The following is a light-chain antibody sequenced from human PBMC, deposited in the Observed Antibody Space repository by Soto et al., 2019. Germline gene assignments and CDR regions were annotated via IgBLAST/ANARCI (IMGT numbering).Light chain of an antibody. V-gene: IGKV1-5*03. J-gene: IGKJ1*01. CDR3: QHYKESST. Sequence: DIQMTQSPSTQSASVGDRVTITCRASQSISSWLAWYQQKPGKAPKLLIYEASSSQIGVPPRFSGSGFGTEFTLTISSLQPDDFATYYCQHYKESSTFGQGTRLEIK. CDR2: EAS. CDR1: QSISSW.